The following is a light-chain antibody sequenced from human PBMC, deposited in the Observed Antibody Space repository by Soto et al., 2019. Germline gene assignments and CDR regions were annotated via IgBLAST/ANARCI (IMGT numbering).Light chain of an antibody. CDR2: TTS. Sequence: DIQMTQSPSSLSASVGDRVTITCRTGQPISDYLNWYQQKPGKAPTLLIYTTSNLQSGVPSRFSGSGFATHFTLTISSLQPEDFATYYCQQHYNTPRTFGQGTKVDIK. CDR1: QPISDY. CDR3: QQHYNTPRT. V-gene: IGKV1-39*01. J-gene: IGKJ1*01.